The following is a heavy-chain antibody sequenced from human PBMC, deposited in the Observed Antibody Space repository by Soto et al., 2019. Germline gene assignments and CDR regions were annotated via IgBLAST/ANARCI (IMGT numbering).Heavy chain of an antibody. CDR3: GRGLYYYGMDV. CDR2: INHSGST. J-gene: IGHJ6*02. V-gene: IGHV4-34*01. Sequence: PSETLSLTCAVYGGSFSGYYWSWIRQPPGKGLEWIGEINHSGSTNYNPSLKSRVTISVDTSKNQFSLKLSSVTAADTAVYYCGRGLYYYGMDVWGQGTTVTVSS. CDR1: GGSFSGYY.